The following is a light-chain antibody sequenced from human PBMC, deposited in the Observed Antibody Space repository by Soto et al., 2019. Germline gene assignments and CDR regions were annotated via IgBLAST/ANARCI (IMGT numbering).Light chain of an antibody. CDR3: QQYNNWPPWT. J-gene: IGKJ1*01. Sequence: TQSPGTLSLSPGESATLSCSASQIVSSYLAWYQQKPGQAPRLLIYDASNRATGIPARFSGSGSGTEFTLTISSLQSEDFAVYYCQQYNNWPPWTFGQGTKVDIK. CDR1: QIVSSY. V-gene: IGKV3D-15*01. CDR2: DAS.